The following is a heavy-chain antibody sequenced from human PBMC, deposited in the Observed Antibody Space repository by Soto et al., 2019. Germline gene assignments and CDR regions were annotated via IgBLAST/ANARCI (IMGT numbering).Heavy chain of an antibody. Sequence: FLRLPVSPLPCPFINDRLNWVRLAPGEGLEGVGLVKSKTDRGTQDHPAPAKGRFIISREDSRNPLYLEMNSFNTEDTAVYYISTAHPRGPDYWGQGTLVTVSS. CDR1: PCPFINDR. D-gene: IGHD5-12*01. V-gene: IGHV3-15*01. CDR2: VKSKTDRGTQ. CDR3: STAHPRGPDY. J-gene: IGHJ4*02.